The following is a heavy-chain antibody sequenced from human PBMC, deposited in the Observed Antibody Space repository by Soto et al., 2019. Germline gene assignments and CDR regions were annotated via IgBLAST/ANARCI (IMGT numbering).Heavy chain of an antibody. J-gene: IGHJ1*01. CDR2: VGTGGTA. Sequence: EVQLLESGGGLVQPGGSLRLSCAASGFTFSSYAMSWVRQAPGKGLEWVSAVGTGGTAYYADSVKGRFTISRDNSKNTLYLQMNSLRAEDTAVYYCVPYIPAGGRRYFQHWGQGTLV. D-gene: IGHD3-16*01. V-gene: IGHV3-23*01. CDR3: VPYIPAGGRRYFQH. CDR1: GFTFSSYA.